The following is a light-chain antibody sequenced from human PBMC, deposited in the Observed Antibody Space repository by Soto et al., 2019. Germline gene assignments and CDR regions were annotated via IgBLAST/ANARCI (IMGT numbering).Light chain of an antibody. Sequence: QSMLTQPPSVSGAPGQRVTISCTGSSSNIGAGYDVHWYQQLPGTAPKLLIFGNNNRPSGVPDRFSGSKSGTSASLAITGLQAEDEAVYYCQSYDSSLSVSYVFGTGTKVTVL. J-gene: IGLJ1*01. CDR3: QSYDSSLSVSYV. V-gene: IGLV1-40*01. CDR1: SSNIGAGYD. CDR2: GNN.